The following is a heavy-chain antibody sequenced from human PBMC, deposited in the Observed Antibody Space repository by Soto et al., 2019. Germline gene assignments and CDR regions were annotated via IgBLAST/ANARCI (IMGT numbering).Heavy chain of an antibody. CDR2: IYWDDDK. V-gene: IGHV2-5*02. D-gene: IGHD3-9*01. CDR1: GFSLSTSGVG. J-gene: IGHJ4*02. CDR3: SHRHRLRYFTF. Sequence: QITLKESGPTLVKPTQTLTLTCTFSGFSLSTSGVGVGWISQPPGKALEWLALIYWDDDKRYRPSLKSRLTITKDASKNQVVLTMTNRDPVDTAIYYCSHRHRLRYFTFWVQGTLVTVSS.